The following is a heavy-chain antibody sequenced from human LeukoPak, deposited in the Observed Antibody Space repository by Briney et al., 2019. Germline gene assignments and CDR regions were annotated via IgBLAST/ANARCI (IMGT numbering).Heavy chain of an antibody. Sequence: GGSLRLSCAASGFTFSTYSMTWVRQAPGKGLEWVSSISSSSYYIYYSDSVKGRFTISRDNAKNSLYLQMNSLRAEDTAVYYCARAACSSTSCLDYWGQGTLVTVSS. CDR3: ARAACSSTSCLDY. CDR2: ISSSSYYI. CDR1: GFTFSTYS. J-gene: IGHJ4*02. V-gene: IGHV3-21*01. D-gene: IGHD2-2*01.